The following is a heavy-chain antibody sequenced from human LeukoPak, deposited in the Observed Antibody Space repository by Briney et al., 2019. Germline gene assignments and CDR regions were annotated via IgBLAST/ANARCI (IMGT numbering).Heavy chain of an antibody. V-gene: IGHV4-39*01. CDR1: GGSISNSAYY. D-gene: IGHD5-12*01. Sequence: PSETLSLTCTVSGGSISNSAYYWGWVRQPPGRGLESIGNIYYNEAAYYKPSLKSRVTISVDTSKNQFSLQLSSVTAADTAVYYCARNLVATGIDYWGQGTLVTVSS. CDR3: ARNLVATGIDY. J-gene: IGHJ4*02. CDR2: IYYNEAA.